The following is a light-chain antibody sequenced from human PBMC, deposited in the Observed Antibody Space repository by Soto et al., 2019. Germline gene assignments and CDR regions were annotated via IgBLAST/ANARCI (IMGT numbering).Light chain of an antibody. CDR1: QSISTY. J-gene: IGKJ1*01. CDR3: QQYVTSSPRT. CDR2: GIS. V-gene: IGKV3-20*01. Sequence: TQSPSSLSASVTDKVTITCRASQSISTYLNWYQQKPGQAPRLLMYGISRRATGIPDRFSGSGSGTDFTLTITRLEPEDFAVYYCQQYVTSSPRTFGQGTKVEIK.